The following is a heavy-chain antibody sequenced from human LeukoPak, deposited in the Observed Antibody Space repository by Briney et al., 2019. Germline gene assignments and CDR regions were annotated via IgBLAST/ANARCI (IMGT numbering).Heavy chain of an antibody. CDR2: ISSSDSSI. D-gene: IGHD3-10*02. CDR3: AELGITMIGGV. V-gene: IGHV3-48*03. CDR1: GFTFSSYE. Sequence: GGSLRLSCAASGFTFSSYEMNWVRQAPGRGLGWVSYISSSDSSIDYADSVKGRFTISRDNAKNSLYLQMNSLRAEDTAVYYCAELGITMIGGVWGKGTTVTISS. J-gene: IGHJ6*04.